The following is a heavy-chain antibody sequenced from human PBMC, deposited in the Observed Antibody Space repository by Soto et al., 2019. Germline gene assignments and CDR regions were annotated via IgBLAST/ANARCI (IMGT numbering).Heavy chain of an antibody. D-gene: IGHD6-13*01. CDR1: GYTXSNHY. CDR3: ARDKIPRIAAAGITGY. CDR2: INPSSCDT. Sequence: SXKVSFKASGYTXSNHYLNWVRQAPGQGLQWMGWINPSSCDTNYAQQFQGLVTMTRYTSISTAYMELRSLISDETAVYYCARDKIPRIAAAGITGYWGQGTLVTVSS. J-gene: IGHJ4*02. V-gene: IGHV1-2*04.